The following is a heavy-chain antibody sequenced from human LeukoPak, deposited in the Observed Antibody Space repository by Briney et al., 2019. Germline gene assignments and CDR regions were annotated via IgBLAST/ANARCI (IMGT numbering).Heavy chain of an antibody. V-gene: IGHV4-61*05. CDR3: ARGVYSSGWQRPYYYYYMDV. D-gene: IGHD6-19*01. CDR2: IYYSGST. J-gene: IGHJ6*03. Sequence: SETLSLTCTVSGGSISSSSYYWGWIRQPPGKGLEWIGYIYYSGSTNYNPSLKSRVTISVDTSKNQFSLKLSSVTAADTAVYYCARGVYSSGWQRPYYYYYMDVWGKGTTVTVSS. CDR1: GGSISSSSYY.